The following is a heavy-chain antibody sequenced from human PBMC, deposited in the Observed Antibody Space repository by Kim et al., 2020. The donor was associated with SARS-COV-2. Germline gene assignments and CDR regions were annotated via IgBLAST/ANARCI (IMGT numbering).Heavy chain of an antibody. CDR3: ARDSHYYDSSGYKGFDY. CDR2: IYSGGST. V-gene: IGHV3-53*01. CDR1: GFTVSSNY. Sequence: GGSLRLSCAASGFTVSSNYMSWVRQAPGKGLEWVSVIYSGGSTYYADSVKGRFTISRDNSKNTLYLQMNSLRAEDTAVYYCARDSHYYDSSGYKGFDYWGQGTLVTVSS. J-gene: IGHJ4*02. D-gene: IGHD3-22*01.